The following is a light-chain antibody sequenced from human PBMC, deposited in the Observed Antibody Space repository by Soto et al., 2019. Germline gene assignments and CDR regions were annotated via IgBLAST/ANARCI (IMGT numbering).Light chain of an antibody. CDR3: CSYAGSSTLAV. Sequence: QSALTQPASVSGSPGQTITISCTGTSSEVGSDNLVSWYQQHPTKPPNLIIYDVSKRPSGVSTRLSGSKSDNTASLTISGGQAEDEADYYCCSYAGSSTLAVFGGGTQLTVL. V-gene: IGLV2-23*02. J-gene: IGLJ7*01. CDR1: SSEVGSDNL. CDR2: DVS.